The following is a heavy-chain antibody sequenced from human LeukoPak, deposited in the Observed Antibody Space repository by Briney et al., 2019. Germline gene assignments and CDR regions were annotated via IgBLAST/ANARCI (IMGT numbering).Heavy chain of an antibody. V-gene: IGHV3-30-3*01. D-gene: IGHD6-6*01. CDR1: GITFINHA. Sequence: GRSLRLSCAASGITFINHAMDWVRQAPGKGLEWVAVISYDGSDTYYADSVKGRFTISRDNAKNSLYLQMNSLRAEDTAVYYCARDTIAARMRIAFDIWGQGTMVTVSS. CDR3: ARDTIAARMRIAFDI. CDR2: ISYDGSDT. J-gene: IGHJ3*02.